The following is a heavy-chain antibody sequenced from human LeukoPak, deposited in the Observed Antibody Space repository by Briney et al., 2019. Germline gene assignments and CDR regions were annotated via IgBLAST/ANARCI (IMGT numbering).Heavy chain of an antibody. CDR2: INPSSGGT. J-gene: IGHJ3*02. CDR1: GYTFTGCY. CDR3: ARDGLYCTNGVCSSDI. V-gene: IGHV1-46*01. D-gene: IGHD2-8*01. Sequence: ASVKVSCKASGYTFTGCYMHWVRQAPGQGLEWMGKINPSSGGTGYAQKFQGRVTMTRDTSTSTVYMELTSLRSEDTAVYYCARDGLYCTNGVCSSDIWGQGTLVTVSS.